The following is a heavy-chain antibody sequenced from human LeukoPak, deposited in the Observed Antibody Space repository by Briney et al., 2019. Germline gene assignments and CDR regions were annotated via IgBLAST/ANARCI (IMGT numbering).Heavy chain of an antibody. Sequence: ASVKVSCKASGYTFSSYGISWVRQAPGQGLEWMGWISAYNGNTNYAQKLQGRVTMTTDTSTSTAYMELRSLRSDDTAVYYCARLPADTAGWCFDYWGQGTLVTVPS. J-gene: IGHJ4*02. CDR3: ARLPADTAGWCFDY. D-gene: IGHD6-19*01. CDR1: GYTFSSYG. CDR2: ISAYNGNT. V-gene: IGHV1-18*01.